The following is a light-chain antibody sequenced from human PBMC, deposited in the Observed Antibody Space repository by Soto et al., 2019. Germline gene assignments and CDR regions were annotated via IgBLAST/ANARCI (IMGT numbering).Light chain of an antibody. V-gene: IGKV3-11*01. CDR1: QSVSSY. Sequence: EIGLTQSPSTLSSSPGERATISCRASQSVSSYLAWYQQKPGQAPRLLIYDASNRAAGIPARFSGSGSGTDFTLTISRLEPEDFAVYYCQQRSNWRTFGQGTKVEIK. CDR3: QQRSNWRT. CDR2: DAS. J-gene: IGKJ1*01.